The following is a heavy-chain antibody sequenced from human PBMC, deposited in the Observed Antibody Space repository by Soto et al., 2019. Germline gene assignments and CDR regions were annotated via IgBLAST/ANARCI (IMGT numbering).Heavy chain of an antibody. CDR1: GGSISSYY. Sequence: QVQLQESGPGLVKPSETLSLTCTVSGGSISSYYWSWIRQPPGKGLEWIGYIYYGGSTNYNPSLNSRVTHSVDTANNQFSLKLSSVTAADTAVYYCARAGHYDSSGYPRYYFDYWGQGTLVTVSS. J-gene: IGHJ4*02. CDR3: ARAGHYDSSGYPRYYFDY. D-gene: IGHD3-22*01. V-gene: IGHV4-59*01. CDR2: IYYGGST.